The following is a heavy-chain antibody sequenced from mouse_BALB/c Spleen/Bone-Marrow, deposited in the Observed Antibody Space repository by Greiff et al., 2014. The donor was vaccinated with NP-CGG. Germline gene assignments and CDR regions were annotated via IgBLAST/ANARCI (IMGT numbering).Heavy chain of an antibody. CDR3: ARYDVPGWFAY. Sequence: VQVVESGPELVKPGASVKMSCKASGYTFTDSVIGWVKQRTGQGLEWIGEIYPGSGSTYYNEKFKGKATLTADKSSNTVYMQLSSRTSEDSAVNFGARYDVPGWFAYWGQGTLVTVSA. J-gene: IGHJ3*01. CDR2: IYPGSGST. V-gene: IGHV1-77*01. CDR1: GYTFTDSV. D-gene: IGHD2-14*01.